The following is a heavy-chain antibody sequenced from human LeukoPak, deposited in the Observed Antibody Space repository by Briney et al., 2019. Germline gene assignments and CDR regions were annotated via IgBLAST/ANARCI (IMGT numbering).Heavy chain of an antibody. CDR1: GFTFSSYW. CDR3: ARDGVRGISPSGIHYGMDV. CDR2: INSDGSST. J-gene: IGHJ6*02. V-gene: IGHV3-74*01. Sequence: GGSLRLSCAASGFTFSSYWMHWVRQAPGKGLVWVSRINSDGSSTYYADSVKGRFTISRDNSKNTLYLQMNSLRAEDTAVYYCARDGVRGISPSGIHYGMDVWGQGTTVTVSS. D-gene: IGHD3-10*01.